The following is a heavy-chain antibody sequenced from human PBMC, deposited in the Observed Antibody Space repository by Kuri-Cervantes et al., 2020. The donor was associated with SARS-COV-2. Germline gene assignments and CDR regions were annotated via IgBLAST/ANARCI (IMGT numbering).Heavy chain of an antibody. CDR3: AKWEYQLLWPFDY. D-gene: IGHD2-2*01. CDR1: GFTFSSYS. J-gene: IGHJ4*02. Sequence: LSLTCAASGFTFSSYSMNWVRQAPGKGLEWVSYISSSSTIYYADSVKGRFTISRDNSKNTLYLQMDSLRAEDTAVYYCAKWEYQLLWPFDYWGQGTLVTVSS. CDR2: ISSSSTI. V-gene: IGHV3-48*01.